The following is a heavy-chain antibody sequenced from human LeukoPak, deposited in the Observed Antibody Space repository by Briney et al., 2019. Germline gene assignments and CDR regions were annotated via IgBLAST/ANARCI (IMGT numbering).Heavy chain of an antibody. CDR2: IYHSGIA. J-gene: IGHJ4*02. V-gene: IGHV4-38-2*01. CDR3: ARYSCSGGSCYGDY. CDR1: GYSISSGYY. Sequence: SETLSLTCAVSGYSISSGYYWGWIRQPPGKGLEWIGNIYHSGIACYNPSLKSRVTISVDTSKNQFSLKLSSVTAADTAVYYCARYSCSGGSCYGDYWGQGTLVTVSS. D-gene: IGHD2-15*01.